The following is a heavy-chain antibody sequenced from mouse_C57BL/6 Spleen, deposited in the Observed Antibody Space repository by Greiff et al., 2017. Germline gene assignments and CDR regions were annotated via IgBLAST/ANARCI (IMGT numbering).Heavy chain of an antibody. CDR3: ARAGDGEDWAVSFDY. D-gene: IGHD2-13*01. Sequence: EVQLQQSGPELVKPGASVKISCKASGYSFTDYNMNWVKQSNGKSLEWIGEINPKDGTTSYNQKFKGKATVTADKSSSTAYMQLYSLTSEDSAVYYCARAGDGEDWAVSFDYWGQGTTVTVSS. CDR1: GYSFTDYN. V-gene: IGHV1-39*01. CDR2: INPKDGTT. J-gene: IGHJ2*01.